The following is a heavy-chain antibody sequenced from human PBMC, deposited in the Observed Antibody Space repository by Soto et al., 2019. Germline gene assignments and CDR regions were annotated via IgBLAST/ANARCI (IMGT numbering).Heavy chain of an antibody. V-gene: IGHV1-69*13. CDR1: GGTFSSYA. CDR3: ARVLVPAAKFDL. J-gene: IGHJ5*02. D-gene: IGHD2-2*01. Sequence: EASVKVSCKASGGTFSSYAISWVRQAPGQGLEWMGGIIPIFGTANYAQKFQGRVTITADESTSTAYMELSSLRSEDTAVYYCARVLVPAAKFDLWGQGTLVTVSS. CDR2: IIPIFGTA.